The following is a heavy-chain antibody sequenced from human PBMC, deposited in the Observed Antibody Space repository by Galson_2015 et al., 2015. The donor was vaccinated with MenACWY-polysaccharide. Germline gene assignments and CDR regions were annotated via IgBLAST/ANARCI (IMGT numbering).Heavy chain of an antibody. CDR1: GVTLRRYA. V-gene: IGHV3-23*01. CDR3: AKDAIAGIVLTPLRIPLQR. CDR2: VGGGRGGR. J-gene: IGHJ1*01. Sequence: SLRLCRAVSGVTLRRYAMSWVRQARAQGLEWDSNVGGGRGGRCYAGYVKGRFTFSRDNSTNPLFLRTESLRAEVTSMYYCAKDAIAGIVLTPLRIPLQRWGQGTLVAVSS. D-gene: IGHD6-13*01.